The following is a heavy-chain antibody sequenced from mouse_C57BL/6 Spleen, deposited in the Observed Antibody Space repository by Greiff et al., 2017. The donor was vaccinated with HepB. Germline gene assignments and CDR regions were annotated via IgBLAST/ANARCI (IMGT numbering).Heavy chain of an antibody. CDR2: INPNNGGT. D-gene: IGHD3-3*01. J-gene: IGHJ3*01. Sequence: EVQLQQSGPELVKPGASVKISCKASGYTFTDYYMNWVKQSHGKSLEWIGDINPNNGGTSYNQKFKGKATLTVDKSSSTAYMELRSLTSEDSAVYYCERVGDVRFAYWGQGTLVTVSA. CDR1: GYTFTDYY. CDR3: ERVGDVRFAY. V-gene: IGHV1-26*01.